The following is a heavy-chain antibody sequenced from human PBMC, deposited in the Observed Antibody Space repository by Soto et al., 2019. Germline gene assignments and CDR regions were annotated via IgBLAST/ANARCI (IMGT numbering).Heavy chain of an antibody. J-gene: IGHJ5*02. V-gene: IGHV4-59*01. Sequence: SQTLSLTGTVSGCSIMSYYCSCILQPPGKGLEWIGYIYYSGSTNYNPSLKSRVTISVDTSKNQFSLKLSSVTAADTAVYYCARDSSRDEGERNWFDPWGQGTLVTVSS. CDR1: GCSIMSYY. CDR2: IYYSGST. D-gene: IGHD6-13*01. CDR3: ARDSSRDEGERNWFDP.